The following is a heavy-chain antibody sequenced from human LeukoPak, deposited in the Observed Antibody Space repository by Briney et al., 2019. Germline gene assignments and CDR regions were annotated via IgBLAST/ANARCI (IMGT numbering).Heavy chain of an antibody. CDR1: GFTFSSYA. V-gene: IGHV3-30*04. J-gene: IGHJ4*02. Sequence: GGSLRLSCATSGFTFSSYAMHWVRQAPGKGLEWVAVISYDGSNKYYADSVKGRFTISRDNSKSTLYLQMNSLRAEDTAVYYCAREAAPGGVYWGQGTLVTVSS. D-gene: IGHD2-15*01. CDR2: ISYDGSNK. CDR3: AREAAPGGVY.